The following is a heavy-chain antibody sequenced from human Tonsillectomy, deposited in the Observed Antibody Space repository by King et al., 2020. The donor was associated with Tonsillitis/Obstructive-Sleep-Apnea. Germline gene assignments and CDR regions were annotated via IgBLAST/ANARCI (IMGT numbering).Heavy chain of an antibody. CDR2: IYYSGCT. Sequence: QVQLQESGPGLVKPSQTLSLTCTVSVGSNSSGGYYWTCIRQHPGKGLEWFWYIYYSGCTYYNPALKSRGTISVETSKNQFSLKLSSVTAADTAVYYCARDRCSGGSCYPDYWGQGTLVTVSS. V-gene: IGHV4-31*03. D-gene: IGHD2-15*01. CDR3: ARDRCSGGSCYPDY. CDR1: VGSNSSGGYY. J-gene: IGHJ4*02.